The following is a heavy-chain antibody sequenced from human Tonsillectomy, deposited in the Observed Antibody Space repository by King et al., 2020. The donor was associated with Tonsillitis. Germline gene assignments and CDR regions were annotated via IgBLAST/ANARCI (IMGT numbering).Heavy chain of an antibody. Sequence: QLVQSGAEVKKPGSSVKVSCKASGGTFSTYGLTWVRQAPGQGLEWMGGIIPVFGTTNYAQKFQGRVTISADTSTSTADMELRSLHSEDTAVYYCASPREQLVRDYYSIGLDVWGQGTTVTVSS. D-gene: IGHD6-13*01. CDR2: IIPVFGTT. CDR3: ASPREQLVRDYYSIGLDV. CDR1: GGTFSTYG. V-gene: IGHV1-69*06. J-gene: IGHJ6*02.